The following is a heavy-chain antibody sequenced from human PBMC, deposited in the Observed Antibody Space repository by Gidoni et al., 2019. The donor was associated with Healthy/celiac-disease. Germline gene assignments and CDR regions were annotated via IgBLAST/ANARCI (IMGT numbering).Heavy chain of an antibody. Sequence: QVQLVQSGAEVKKPGASVKVSCKASGYTFNSYYMHWVRQAPGQGLEWMGIIHPSGGSTSYEQKFQGRVTMTRDTSTSTVYMELSSLRSEDTAVYYCARSLSSSWSYFDYWGQGTLVTVSS. CDR2: IHPSGGST. D-gene: IGHD6-13*01. CDR3: ARSLSSSWSYFDY. CDR1: GYTFNSYY. J-gene: IGHJ4*02. V-gene: IGHV1-46*02.